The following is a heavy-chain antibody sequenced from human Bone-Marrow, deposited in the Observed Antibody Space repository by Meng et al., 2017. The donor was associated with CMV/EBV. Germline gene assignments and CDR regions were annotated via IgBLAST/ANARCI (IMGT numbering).Heavy chain of an antibody. CDR1: GFSLNTYRVG. D-gene: IGHD2-21*01. CDR2: IYWNDDK. Sequence: SGPTLVKPTQTLTLTCTFSGFSLNTYRVGVGWIRQPPGKALEWLALIYWNDDKRYSPSLQSRLTITKDTSKNQVVLTMTNMDPVDTGTYYCAHRLPYCGRDCYGDAFDIWGQGTKVTVSS. V-gene: IGHV2-5*01. J-gene: IGHJ3*02. CDR3: AHRLPYCGRDCYGDAFDI.